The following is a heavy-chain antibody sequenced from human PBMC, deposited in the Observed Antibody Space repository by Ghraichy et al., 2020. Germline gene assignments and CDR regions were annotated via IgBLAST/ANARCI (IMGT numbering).Heavy chain of an antibody. V-gene: IGHV3-7*04. CDR3: GRGGYIYGSNPVDY. D-gene: IGHD5-18*01. CDR1: GFTFNTYY. Sequence: GGSLRLSCAASGFTFNTYYMTWVRQAPGKGLEWVSNIKQDGSEKYYVESVKGRFTISRDNAKNAVYLQMNSLRAEDTAVYYCGRGGYIYGSNPVDYGGQGTHITVSS. J-gene: IGHJ4*02. CDR2: IKQDGSEK.